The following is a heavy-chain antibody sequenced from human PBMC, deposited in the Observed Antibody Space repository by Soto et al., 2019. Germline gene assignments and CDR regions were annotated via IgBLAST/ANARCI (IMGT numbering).Heavy chain of an antibody. D-gene: IGHD6-19*01. CDR2: ISGSGGST. CDR3: AIGHWLGN. V-gene: IGHV3-23*01. Sequence: PGGSLRPSCAASGFTFSSYAMSWVRQAPGKGLEWVSAISGSGGSTYYADSVKGRFTISRDNAKNSLYLQMNGLRAEDTAVYYCAIGHWLGNWGHGTLVTVSS. J-gene: IGHJ4*01. CDR1: GFTFSSYA.